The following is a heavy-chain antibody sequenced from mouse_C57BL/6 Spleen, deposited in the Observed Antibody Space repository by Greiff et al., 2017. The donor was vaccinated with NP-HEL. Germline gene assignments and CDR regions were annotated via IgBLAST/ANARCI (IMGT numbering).Heavy chain of an antibody. D-gene: IGHD2-5*01. CDR1: GFTFSSYA. V-gene: IGHV5-4*01. Sequence: EVKLMESGGGLVKPGGSLKLSCAASGFTFSSYAMSWVRQTPEKRLEWVATISDGGSYTYYPDNVKGRFTISRDNAKNNLYLQMSQLKSEDTAMYYCARDSNYSAWFAYWGQGTLVTVSA. CDR2: ISDGGSYT. CDR3: ARDSNYSAWFAY. J-gene: IGHJ3*01.